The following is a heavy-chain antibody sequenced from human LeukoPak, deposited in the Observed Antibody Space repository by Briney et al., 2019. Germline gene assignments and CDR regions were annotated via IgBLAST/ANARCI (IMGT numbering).Heavy chain of an antibody. CDR1: GGSISSSSHY. D-gene: IGHD2-8*02. CDR2: IYYSGST. V-gene: IGHV4-39*07. CDR3: AREDTGGLDY. Sequence: PSETLSLTCSVSGGSISSSSHYWDWIRQPPGAGLEWIGSIYYSGSTYYNPSLRSRVTISVDTSKNQFSLKLISVTAADTAVYYCAREDTGGLDYWGQGILVTVS. J-gene: IGHJ4*02.